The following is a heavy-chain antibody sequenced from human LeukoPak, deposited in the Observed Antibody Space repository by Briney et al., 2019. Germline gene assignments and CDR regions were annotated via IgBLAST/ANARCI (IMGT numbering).Heavy chain of an antibody. V-gene: IGHV3-11*01. D-gene: IGHD4-17*01. J-gene: IGHJ4*02. CDR2: IDNTATTK. CDR3: VRGGDYGDPDLDY. Sequence: GGSLRLSCAASGFTFSDFYMTWIRQAPGKGLEWVSYIDNTATTKYYADSVKGRFTISRDNAKKSLYLQMDSLRADDTARYYCVRGGDYGDPDLDYWGQGTLVTVSS. CDR1: GFTFSDFY.